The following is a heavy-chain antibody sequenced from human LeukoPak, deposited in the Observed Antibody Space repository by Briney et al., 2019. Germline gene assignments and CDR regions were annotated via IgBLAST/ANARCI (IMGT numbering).Heavy chain of an antibody. CDR3: ARWGYNALDY. CDR1: GFTFRTHS. V-gene: IGHV3-48*01. Sequence: GGSLRLSCAASGFTFRTHSMNWVRQAPGKGLEWVSYISSSSSTMYFADSVKGRVTISRDNAKNSLYLQMNSLGPEDTAVYYCARWGYNALDYWGQGTLVTASS. CDR2: ISSSSSTM. D-gene: IGHD1-14*01. J-gene: IGHJ4*02.